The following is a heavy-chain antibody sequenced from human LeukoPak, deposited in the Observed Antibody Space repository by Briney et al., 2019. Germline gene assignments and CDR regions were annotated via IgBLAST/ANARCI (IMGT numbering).Heavy chain of an antibody. CDR2: IYHSGST. CDR3: ARELGPYYYDSSGYPDY. V-gene: IGHV4-38-2*02. J-gene: IGHJ4*02. CDR1: GYSISSGYY. D-gene: IGHD3-22*01. Sequence: SETLSLTCAVSGYSISSGYYWGWIRQPPGKGLEWIGSIYHSGSTYYNPSLKSRVTISVDTSKNQFSLKLSSVTAADTAVYYCARELGPYYYDSSGYPDYWGQGTLVTVSS.